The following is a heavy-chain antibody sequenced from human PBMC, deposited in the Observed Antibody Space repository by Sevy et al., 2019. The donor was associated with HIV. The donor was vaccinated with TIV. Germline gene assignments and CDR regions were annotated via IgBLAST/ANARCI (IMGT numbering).Heavy chain of an antibody. J-gene: IGHJ4*02. CDR1: GFTFSSYA. D-gene: IGHD3-22*01. V-gene: IGHV3-30*04. CDR2: ISYDGNNK. Sequence: GGALRLSCTASGFTFSSYAMYWVRQAPGKGLEWVAVISYDGNNKDYADSVKGRFTISRDNSKNTPYLKMNSLRAEDTAVYYCASHYYDSTGYYYPLDYWGQGTLVTVSS. CDR3: ASHYYDSTGYYYPLDY.